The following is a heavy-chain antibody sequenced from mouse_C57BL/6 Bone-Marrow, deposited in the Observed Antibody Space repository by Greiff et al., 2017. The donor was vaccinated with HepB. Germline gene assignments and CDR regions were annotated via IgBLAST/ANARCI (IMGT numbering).Heavy chain of an antibody. D-gene: IGHD2-4*01. Sequence: EVQLVESGGGLVQPGGSLSLSCAASGFTFTDYYMSWVRQPPGKALEWLGFIRNKANGYTTEYSASVKGRFTISRDNSQSILYLQMNALRAEDSATYYCASSPYDYFYFDYWGQGTTLTVSS. CDR1: GFTFTDYY. CDR2: IRNKANGYTT. CDR3: ASSPYDYFYFDY. V-gene: IGHV7-3*01. J-gene: IGHJ2*01.